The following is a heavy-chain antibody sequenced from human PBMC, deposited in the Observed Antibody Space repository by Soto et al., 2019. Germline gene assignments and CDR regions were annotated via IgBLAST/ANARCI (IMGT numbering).Heavy chain of an antibody. CDR1: GFTFSSYA. V-gene: IGHV3-30-3*01. Sequence: QVQLVESGGGVVQPGRSLRLSCAASGFTFSSYAMHWVRQAPGKGLEWVAVISYDGSNKYYADSVKGRFTISRDNSKNTLYLQMNSLRAEDTAVYYCERSLGVSPDYWGQGTLVTVSS. D-gene: IGHD2-8*01. J-gene: IGHJ4*02. CDR2: ISYDGSNK. CDR3: ERSLGVSPDY.